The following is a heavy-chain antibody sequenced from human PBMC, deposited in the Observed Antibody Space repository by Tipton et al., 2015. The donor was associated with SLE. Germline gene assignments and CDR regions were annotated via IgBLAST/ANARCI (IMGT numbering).Heavy chain of an antibody. V-gene: IGHV3-30*02. J-gene: IGHJ4*02. CDR2: IRYDGINK. D-gene: IGHD6-19*01. Sequence: SLRLSCAASGFTFSSYGMHWVRQAPGKGLEWVAFIRYDGINKYYADSVKGRFTISRDNSKNTLYLQMNSLRAEDTAVYYCAKVLWDSSGWSFDYWGQGTLVTVSS. CDR1: GFTFSSYG. CDR3: AKVLWDSSGWSFDY.